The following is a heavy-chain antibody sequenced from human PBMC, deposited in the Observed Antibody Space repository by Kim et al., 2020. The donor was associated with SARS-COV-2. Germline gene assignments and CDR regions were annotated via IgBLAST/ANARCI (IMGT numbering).Heavy chain of an antibody. CDR3: ARVRRLGGDAFDI. V-gene: IGHV4-59*01. D-gene: IGHD3-10*01. CDR2: IYYSGST. Sequence: SETLSLTCTVSGGSISSYYWSWIRQPPGKGLEWIGYIYYSGSTNYNPSLKSRVTISVDTSKNQFSLKLSSVTAADTAVYYCARVRRLGGDAFDIWGQGTMVTVSS. J-gene: IGHJ3*02. CDR1: GGSISSYY.